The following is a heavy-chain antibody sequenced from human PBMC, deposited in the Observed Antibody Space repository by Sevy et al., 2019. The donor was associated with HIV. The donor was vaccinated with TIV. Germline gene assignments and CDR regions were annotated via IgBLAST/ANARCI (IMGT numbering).Heavy chain of an antibody. CDR1: GFTFSSYA. V-gene: IGHV3-23*01. D-gene: IGHD3-10*01. Sequence: GGSLRLSCAASGFTFSSYAMSWVRQAPGKGLEWVSAISGSGGSTYYAPSVKGRFTNSRDNSKNTLYLQMNSLGAEDTSVYYWAKVLHRYYGSGSHYPFDYWGQGTLVTVSS. CDR3: AKVLHRYYGSGSHYPFDY. CDR2: ISGSGGST. J-gene: IGHJ4*02.